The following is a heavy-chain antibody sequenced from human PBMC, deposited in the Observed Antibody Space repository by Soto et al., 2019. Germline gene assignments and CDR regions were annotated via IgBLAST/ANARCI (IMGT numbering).Heavy chain of an antibody. V-gene: IGHV6-1*01. J-gene: IGHJ5*02. CDR3: AKGDNLGPKTGYAFDP. D-gene: IGHD5-12*01. Sequence: PSQTLSVTCAISGGGVSSNTASWNWIKPSPSRGLEWLGRTYFRSKWYNDYAVSVKSRIIINPDTSNNQFSLQLNSVTPEDTAVYFCAKGDNLGPKTGYAFDPWGQGIMVTVSS. CDR1: GGGVSSNTAS. CDR2: TYFRSKWYN.